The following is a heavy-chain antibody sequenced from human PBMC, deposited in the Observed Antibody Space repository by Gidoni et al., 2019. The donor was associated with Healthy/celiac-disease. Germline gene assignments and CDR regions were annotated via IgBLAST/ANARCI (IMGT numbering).Heavy chain of an antibody. CDR2: ISYDGSNK. CDR1: GFTFSSSA. V-gene: IGHV3-30*04. Sequence: QVQLVESGGGVVQPGRSLRLSCAASGFTFSSSAMHWVRQAPGKGLEWVAVISYDGSNKYYADSGKGRFTISRDNSKNTLYLQMNSLRAEDTAVYYCETLGYCSGGSRCYLDSPTEFDYWGQGTLVTVSS. D-gene: IGHD2-15*01. CDR3: ETLGYCSGGSRCYLDSPTEFDY. J-gene: IGHJ4*02.